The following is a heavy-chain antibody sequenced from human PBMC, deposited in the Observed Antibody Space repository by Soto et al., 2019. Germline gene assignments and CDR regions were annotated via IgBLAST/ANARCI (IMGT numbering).Heavy chain of an antibody. D-gene: IGHD3-22*01. Sequence: ASVKVSCKASGYTFTSYAMNWVRQAPGQGLEWMGWINTNTGNPTYAQGFTGRFVFPLDTSVSTAYLQICSLKAEDTAVYYCARDSSEDYYDSSGYYPYNWLDPWGQGTMLTVYS. CDR1: GYTFTSYA. CDR3: ARDSSEDYYDSSGYYPYNWLDP. J-gene: IGHJ5*02. CDR2: INTNTGNP. V-gene: IGHV7-4-1*01.